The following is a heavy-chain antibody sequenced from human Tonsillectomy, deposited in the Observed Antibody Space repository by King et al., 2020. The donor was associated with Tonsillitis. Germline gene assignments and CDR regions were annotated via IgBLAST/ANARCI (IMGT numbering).Heavy chain of an antibody. V-gene: IGHV3-48*01. D-gene: IGHD3-22*01. CDR1: GFTLSSYT. CDR2: ISSSSSTL. J-gene: IGHJ4*02. Sequence: VQLVESGGGLVQPGGSLRLSCAASGFTLSSYTMHWVRQAPGKGLEWVSYISSSSSTLYYADSVKGRFTISRDHAKNSLYLQMNSLRAEDTAVYYCAKDSSGYYKFDYWGQGTLVTVSS. CDR3: AKDSSGYYKFDY.